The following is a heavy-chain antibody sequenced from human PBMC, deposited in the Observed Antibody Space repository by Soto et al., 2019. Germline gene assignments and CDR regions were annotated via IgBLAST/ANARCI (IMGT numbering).Heavy chain of an antibody. V-gene: IGHV1-18*01. J-gene: IGHJ4*02. CDR1: GYTFTSYG. CDR3: ARDSATWVDFDY. CDR2: FSAYNGNK. D-gene: IGHD1-26*01. Sequence: QVQLVQSGAEVKKPGASVKVSCKASGYTFTSYGITWGGQAPGQGLGWMGGFSAYNGNKNYAEKIQGRVTMTTDPSTSTAYMELRSLRSDDTAVYYCARDSATWVDFDYWGQGTLVTVSS.